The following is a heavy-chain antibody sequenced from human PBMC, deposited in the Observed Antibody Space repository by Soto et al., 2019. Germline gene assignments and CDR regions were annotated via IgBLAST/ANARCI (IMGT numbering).Heavy chain of an antibody. Sequence: QVQLVQSGAEVKKPGASVKVSCKASGYTFTSYGISWVRQAPGQGLEWMGWISAYNGNTNYAQKLQGRVTMTTDTSTSTAYMELRSLRSHDTAVYYCARDPPGIAAAGNASVGGYWGQGTLVTVSS. CDR1: GYTFTSYG. CDR2: ISAYNGNT. V-gene: IGHV1-18*01. CDR3: ARDPPGIAAAGNASVGGY. D-gene: IGHD6-13*01. J-gene: IGHJ4*02.